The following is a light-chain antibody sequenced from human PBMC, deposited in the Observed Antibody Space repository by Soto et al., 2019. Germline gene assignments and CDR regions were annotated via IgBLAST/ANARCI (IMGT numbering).Light chain of an antibody. CDR3: CSYAGSSTFAYV. CDR2: EGS. V-gene: IGLV2-23*03. CDR1: SSDVGSYNL. Sequence: QSVLTQPAFVSGSLGQSITISCTGTSSDVGSYNLVSWYQQHPGKAPKLMIYEGSKRPSGVSNRFSGSKSGNTASLTISGLQAEDEADYYCCSYAGSSTFAYVFGTGTKVTAL. J-gene: IGLJ1*01.